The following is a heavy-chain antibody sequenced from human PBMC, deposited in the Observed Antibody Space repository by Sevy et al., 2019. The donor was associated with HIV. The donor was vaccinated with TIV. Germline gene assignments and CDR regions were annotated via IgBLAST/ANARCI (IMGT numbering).Heavy chain of an antibody. CDR3: ARDFTIFGVVSGIDY. V-gene: IGHV3-21*04. J-gene: IGHJ4*02. CDR2: ISDDSRYI. D-gene: IGHD3-3*01. Sequence: GGSLRLSCAASGFTFRTYSMNWVRQAPGKGLEWLSSISDDSRYIYYSDSVKGRFTISRANAKSLLYLQMNNLRVEDTGIYYCARDFTIFGVVSGIDYWGQGNLVTVSS. CDR1: GFTFRTYS.